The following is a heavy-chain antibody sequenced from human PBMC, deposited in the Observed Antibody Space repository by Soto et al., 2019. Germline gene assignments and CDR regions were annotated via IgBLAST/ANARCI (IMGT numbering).Heavy chain of an antibody. V-gene: IGHV3-30*18. J-gene: IGHJ2*01. CDR1: GFTFSSYA. D-gene: IGHD5-12*01. CDR2: ISYNGSNK. CDR3: AKDLNSGYDLWYFDL. Sequence: GGSLRLSCAASGFTFSSYAMSWVRQAPGKGLEWVSAISYNGSNKYYADSVKGRFTISRDNSKNTLYLQMNSLRAEDTAVYYCAKDLNSGYDLWYFDLWGRGTLVTVSS.